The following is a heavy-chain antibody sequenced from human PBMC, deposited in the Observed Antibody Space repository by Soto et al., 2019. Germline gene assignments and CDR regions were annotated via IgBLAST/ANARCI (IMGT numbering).Heavy chain of an antibody. Sequence: EVQLVESGGGLAQPGGSLRLSCAASGFIFSSYWMHWVRQAPGKGLVWVSRINSDESRTSYADSVKGRFTISRDNAKNTLNLQMNRLRADDTAVYYWARVSVGAYYFDYWGQGILVTVSS. D-gene: IGHD1-26*01. V-gene: IGHV3-74*01. J-gene: IGHJ4*02. CDR3: ARVSVGAYYFDY. CDR2: INSDESRT. CDR1: GFIFSSYW.